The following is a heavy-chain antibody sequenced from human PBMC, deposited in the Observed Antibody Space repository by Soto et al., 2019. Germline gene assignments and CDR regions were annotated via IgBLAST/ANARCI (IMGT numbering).Heavy chain of an antibody. D-gene: IGHD2-2*01. CDR3: ARAPREGYCISTSCYFNWFDP. V-gene: IGHV4-61*01. CDR2: IYYSGST. Sequence: SETLSLTCTVSGGSVSSGSYYWSWVRQPPGKGLEWIGYIYYSGSTNYNPSLKSRVTISVDTSKNQFSLKLSSVTAADTAVYYCARAPREGYCISTSCYFNWFDPWGQRTLVTVSS. J-gene: IGHJ5*02. CDR1: GGSVSSGSYY.